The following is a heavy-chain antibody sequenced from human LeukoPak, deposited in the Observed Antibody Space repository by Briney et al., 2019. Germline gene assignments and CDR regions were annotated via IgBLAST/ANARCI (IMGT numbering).Heavy chain of an antibody. CDR3: AKLGGQEVYNYYVGV. V-gene: IGHV3-23*01. D-gene: IGHD3-16*01. CDR2: IIDSGVIT. CDR1: GFTFSSYA. J-gene: IGHJ6*03. Sequence: GGSLRLSCEASGFTFSSYAMSWVRQAPGKGLEWVSGIIDSGVITYYANSVKGRFTVSRDNSKNTLYLQMNSLRAEDTAVYYCAKLGGQEVYNYYVGVWGKGTTVAVSS.